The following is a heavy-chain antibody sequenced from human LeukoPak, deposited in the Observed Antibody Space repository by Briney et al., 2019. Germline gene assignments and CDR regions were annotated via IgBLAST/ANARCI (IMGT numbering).Heavy chain of an antibody. CDR2: INQDGGEK. D-gene: IGHD2-15*01. V-gene: IGHV3-7*04. CDR3: ARGDKFSGDY. Sequence: GGSLRLSCAASRFTFSTYWMSWVRQAPGKGLEWVANINQDGGEKYYVDSVKGRFTISRDNAKNSLYLQMNRLRAEDTAVYYCARGDKFSGDYWGQGTLVTVSS. J-gene: IGHJ4*02. CDR1: RFTFSTYW.